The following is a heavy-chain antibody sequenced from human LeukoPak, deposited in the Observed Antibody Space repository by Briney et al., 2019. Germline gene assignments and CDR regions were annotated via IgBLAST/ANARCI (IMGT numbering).Heavy chain of an antibody. D-gene: IGHD5-24*01. CDR2: IYSGGST. V-gene: IGHV3-66*01. Sequence: GGSLRLSCAASGFTVSSNYMNWVRQAPGKGLEWVSVIYSGGSTYYADSVKGRFTISRDNSKNTLYLQMNSLRAEDTAVYYCARGDGYNFFDYWGQGTLVTVSS. CDR1: GFTVSSNY. J-gene: IGHJ4*02. CDR3: ARGDGYNFFDY.